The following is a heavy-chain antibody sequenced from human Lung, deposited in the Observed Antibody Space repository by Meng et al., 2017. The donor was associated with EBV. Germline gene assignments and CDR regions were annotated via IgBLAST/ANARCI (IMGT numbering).Heavy chain of an antibody. CDR2: IYWDDGK. D-gene: IGHD6-13*01. CDR3: VHTSTHSSWQPDF. CDR1: GFSLDTSGVA. V-gene: IGHV2-5*02. J-gene: IGHJ4*02. Sequence: QSHLKESGPALMKPPQPLTLTCTFSGFSLDTSGVAVGWIRQHPGKPLEWLALIYWDDGKRYSPSLENRLTITRGTSRNQVVLTITNVDPADTGTYFCVHTSTHSSWQPDFWGQGILVTVSS.